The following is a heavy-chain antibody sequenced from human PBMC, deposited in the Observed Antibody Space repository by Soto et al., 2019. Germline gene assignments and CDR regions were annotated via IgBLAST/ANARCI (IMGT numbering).Heavy chain of an antibody. CDR1: GFPFTYNA. Sequence: GGSLSLSCPASGFPFTYNAMSWVRPAPGRGPEWISGIRTSSGSGSRPYYADSVKGRFTISRDNSKSSLSLQMNSLRADDTAVYYCAKGGDYYDLLTGYTRDNYYFDSWGQGTLVTVSS. V-gene: IGHV3-23*05. D-gene: IGHD3-9*01. J-gene: IGHJ4*02. CDR3: AKGGDYYDLLTGYTRDNYYFDS. CDR2: IRTSSGSGSRP.